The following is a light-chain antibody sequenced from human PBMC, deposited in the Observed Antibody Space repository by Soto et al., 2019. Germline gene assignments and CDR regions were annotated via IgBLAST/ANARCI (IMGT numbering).Light chain of an antibody. V-gene: IGKV3-15*01. J-gene: IGKJ1*01. CDR1: QILNRD. CDR2: GAS. Sequence: EIVMTQSPATLSMSPGERANLSCRAIQILNRDLAWYQQKPGQSPRLLIFGASIRATGIPARFSGSGSGTEFTLTIGSLQSEDCALYYCQQYNNWPGTFGQGTKVDIK. CDR3: QQYNNWPGT.